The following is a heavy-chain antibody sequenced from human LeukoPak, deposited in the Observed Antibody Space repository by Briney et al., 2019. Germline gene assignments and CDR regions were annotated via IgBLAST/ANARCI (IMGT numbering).Heavy chain of an antibody. D-gene: IGHD3-3*01. CDR1: GGSFSGYY. V-gene: IGHV4-34*01. Sequence: PSETLSLTCAVYGGSFSGYYWSWIRQPPGKGLEWIGEINHSGSTNYNPSLKSRVTISVDTSKNQFSLKLSSVTAADTAVYYCARVGPPQYYDFWSGYYRNYYMDVWGKGTTVTVSS. J-gene: IGHJ6*03. CDR3: ARVGPPQYYDFWSGYYRNYYMDV. CDR2: INHSGST.